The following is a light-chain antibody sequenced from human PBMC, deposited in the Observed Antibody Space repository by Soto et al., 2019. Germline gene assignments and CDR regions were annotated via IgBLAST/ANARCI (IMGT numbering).Light chain of an antibody. CDR2: DVS. V-gene: IGLV2-14*03. Sequence: HSVLTQPASVSGSPGRSITISCTGTSSDVGGYNYVSWYQHHPGKAPKLMIFDVSNRPSGVSNRFSGSKSGNTASLTISGLQPEDEADYYCSSYTTSNTRQIVFGTGTKVTVL. J-gene: IGLJ1*01. CDR1: SSDVGGYNY. CDR3: SSYTTSNTRQIV.